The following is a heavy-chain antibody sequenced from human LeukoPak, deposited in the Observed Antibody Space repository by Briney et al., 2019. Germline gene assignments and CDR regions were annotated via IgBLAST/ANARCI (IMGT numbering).Heavy chain of an antibody. J-gene: IGHJ6*03. V-gene: IGHV3-74*01. CDR3: ARGRNYYYMDV. Sequence: GESLRLSCTASGFTFSTSWMHWVRQAPGKGLVWVSRINPDGSSTNYADSVKGRFTISRDNAKNSLYLQMNSLRAEDTAVYYCARGRNYYYMDVWGKGTTVTVSS. CDR1: GFTFSTSW. CDR2: INPDGSST.